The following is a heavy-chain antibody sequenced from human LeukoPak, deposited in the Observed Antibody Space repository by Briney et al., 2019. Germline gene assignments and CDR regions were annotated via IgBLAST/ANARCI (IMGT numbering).Heavy chain of an antibody. J-gene: IGHJ4*02. V-gene: IGHV4-4*07. CDR2: IYSCGGA. CDR1: RGSISAYL. CDR3: AKLGNQRELRLDY. D-gene: IGHD1-26*01. Sequence: PETLSLTRTVSRGSISAYLWSWVRPPVGAGVGWSWQIYSCGGANHNPPLTSRATMSFDTSTHQSSLRLSSVTAADTAVYYCAKLGNQRELRLDYWGQGALVTVSS.